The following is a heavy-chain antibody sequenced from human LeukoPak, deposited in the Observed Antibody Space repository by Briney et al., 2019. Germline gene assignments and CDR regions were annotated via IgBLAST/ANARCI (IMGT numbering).Heavy chain of an antibody. V-gene: IGHV3-33*08. J-gene: IGHJ4*02. Sequence: GGSLRLSCAASGFTFSSYGMHWVRQAPGKGLEWVAVIWRDGNNIQYADSVKGRFIISRDDSKKTLYLQMDSLRAEDTAVYYCARDDYYNSYYFDYWGQGTLVSVSS. CDR3: ARDDYYNSYYFDY. CDR1: GFTFSSYG. CDR2: IWRDGNNI. D-gene: IGHD4-11*01.